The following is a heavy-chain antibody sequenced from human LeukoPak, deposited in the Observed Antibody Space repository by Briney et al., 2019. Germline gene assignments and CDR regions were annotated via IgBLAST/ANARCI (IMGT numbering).Heavy chain of an antibody. J-gene: IGHJ6*03. D-gene: IGHD5-18*01. Sequence: ASVKVSCKASGYTFTGYYMHWVRQAPGQGLEWMGRINPNSGGTNYAQKFQGRVTMTRDTSISTAYMKLSRLRSDDTAVYYCARHDVDTAMVQYYYYYYMDVWGKGTTVTVSS. V-gene: IGHV1-2*06. CDR3: ARHDVDTAMVQYYYYYYMDV. CDR1: GYTFTGYY. CDR2: INPNSGGT.